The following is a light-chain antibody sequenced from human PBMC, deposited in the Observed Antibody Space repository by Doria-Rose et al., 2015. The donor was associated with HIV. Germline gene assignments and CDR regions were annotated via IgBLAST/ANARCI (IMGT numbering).Light chain of an antibody. CDR3: HQYGTSWT. CDR1: QSFSSTY. Sequence: EIVLTQSPGTLFLSPGERATLSCRASQSFSSTYLAWYQQKPGQAPSLLIYDGSTSATGIPDRFSASGSGTDFTLTINRLEPEDFALYYCHQYGTSWTFGQGTKVE. V-gene: IGKV3-20*01. CDR2: DGS. J-gene: IGKJ1*01.